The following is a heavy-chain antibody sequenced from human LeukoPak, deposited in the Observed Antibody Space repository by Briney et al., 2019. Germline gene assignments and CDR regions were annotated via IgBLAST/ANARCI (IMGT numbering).Heavy chain of an antibody. CDR1: GGSISSYY. J-gene: IGHJ4*02. CDR3: ARVGPLSILKYCGGDCYYFGY. V-gene: IGHV4-59*01. Sequence: ASETLSLTCTVSGGSISSYYWSWIRQPPGKGLEWIGYIYYSGSTNYNPSLKSRVTISVDTSKNQFSLKLSSVTAADTAVYYCARVGPLSILKYCGGDCYYFGYWGQGTLVTVSS. D-gene: IGHD2-21*01. CDR2: IYYSGST.